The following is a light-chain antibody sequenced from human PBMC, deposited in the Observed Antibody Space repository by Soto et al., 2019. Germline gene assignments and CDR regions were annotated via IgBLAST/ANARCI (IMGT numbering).Light chain of an antibody. V-gene: IGKV1-39*01. CDR3: QQSYTIPWM. Sequence: DIHMTQSPSSLSAFVGDRVTITCRAGQTISNYVNWYQQKPGKAPKVMIYAASTLQSGGPSRFSGSGSGADFTLTISXXXXXDFATYYCQQSYTIPWMFGQG. J-gene: IGKJ1*01. CDR1: QTISNY. CDR2: AAS.